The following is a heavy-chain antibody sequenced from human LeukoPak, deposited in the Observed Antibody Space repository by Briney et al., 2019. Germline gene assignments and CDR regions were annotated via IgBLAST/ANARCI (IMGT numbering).Heavy chain of an antibody. V-gene: IGHV4-61*08. Sequence: PSETLSLTCAVSGGSISSGGYSWSWIRQPPGKGLEWIGYIYYSGSTNDNPSLKGRVTISVDTSKNQFSLNLRSVTAADTAVYYCARTYSNYYFDYWGQGTLVTVSS. CDR1: GGSISSGGYS. D-gene: IGHD4-11*01. J-gene: IGHJ4*02. CDR2: IYYSGST. CDR3: ARTYSNYYFDY.